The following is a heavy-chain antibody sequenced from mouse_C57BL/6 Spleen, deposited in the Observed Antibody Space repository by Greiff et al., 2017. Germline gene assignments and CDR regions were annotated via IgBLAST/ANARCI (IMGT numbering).Heavy chain of an antibody. V-gene: IGHV1-64*01. CDR2: IHPNSGST. CDR1: GYTFTSYW. D-gene: IGHD3-2*02. Sequence: QVQLQQPGAELVKPGASVKLSCKASGYTFTSYWMHWVKQRPGQGLEWIGMIHPNSGSTNYNEKFKSKATLTVDKSSSTAYMQLSSLTSEDSAVYYCARWSSGDGFAYWGQGTLVTVSA. J-gene: IGHJ3*01. CDR3: ARWSSGDGFAY.